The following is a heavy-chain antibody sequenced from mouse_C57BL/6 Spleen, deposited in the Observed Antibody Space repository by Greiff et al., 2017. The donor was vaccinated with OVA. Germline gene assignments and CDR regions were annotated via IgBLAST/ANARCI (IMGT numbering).Heavy chain of an antibody. Sequence: EVQLQQSGPELVKPGASVKISCKASGYTFTDYYMNWVKQSHGKSLEWIGDINPNNGGTSYNQKFKGKATLTVDKSSSTAYMELRSLTSEDSAVYYCARALTTVVATWDAMDYWGQGTSVTVSS. D-gene: IGHD1-1*01. J-gene: IGHJ4*01. CDR3: ARALTTVVATWDAMDY. V-gene: IGHV1-26*01. CDR2: INPNNGGT. CDR1: GYTFTDYY.